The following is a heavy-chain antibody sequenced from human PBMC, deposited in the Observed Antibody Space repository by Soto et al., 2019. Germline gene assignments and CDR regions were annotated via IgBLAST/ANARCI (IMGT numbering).Heavy chain of an antibody. CDR1: CVSITGSY. J-gene: IGHJ3*02. Sequence: SETVSLTCTVSCVSITGSYWSCIRQTPGKTLEWIVYIYHSGTTTYNPSLKSRVSISVDTSKNQFSLRLTSVIAADTAVYYCARYRYDNSNSYDAFDIWGQGTMVTVSS. CDR3: ARYRYDNSNSYDAFDI. D-gene: IGHD3-9*01. CDR2: IYHSGTT. V-gene: IGHV4-59*01.